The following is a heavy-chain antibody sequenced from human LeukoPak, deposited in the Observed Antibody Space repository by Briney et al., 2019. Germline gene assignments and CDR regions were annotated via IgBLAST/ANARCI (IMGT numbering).Heavy chain of an antibody. CDR1: GFTFSDYY. Sequence: GGSLRLSCAASGFTFSDYYMSWIRQAPGKGLEWVSYISSSGSTIYYADSVKGRFTISRDNAKNSLYLQMNSLRAEDTAVYYCARAPIVGATAHDYWGQGTLVTVSS. CDR3: ARAPIVGATAHDY. CDR2: ISSSGSTI. D-gene: IGHD1-26*01. V-gene: IGHV3-11*01. J-gene: IGHJ4*02.